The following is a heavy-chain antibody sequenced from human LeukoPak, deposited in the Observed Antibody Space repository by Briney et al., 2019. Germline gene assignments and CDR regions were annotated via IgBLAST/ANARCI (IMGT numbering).Heavy chain of an antibody. Sequence: GGSLRLSCAASGFAFSSYSMNWVRQAPGKGLEWVSYISNSRTTIYYADSVKGRFTISRDNAKNSLYLQMNSLRVEDTAVYYCARLAGMDVWGKGTTVTVSS. V-gene: IGHV3-48*04. CDR1: GFAFSSYS. J-gene: IGHJ6*03. D-gene: IGHD6-25*01. CDR2: ISNSRTTI. CDR3: ARLAGMDV.